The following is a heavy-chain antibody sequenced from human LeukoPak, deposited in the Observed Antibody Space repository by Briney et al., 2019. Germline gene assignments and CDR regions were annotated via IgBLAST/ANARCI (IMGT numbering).Heavy chain of an antibody. V-gene: IGHV3-30-3*01. J-gene: IGHJ6*02. CDR2: ISYDGSNK. Sequence: PGRSLRLSCAASGFTFSSYAMHWVRQAPGKGLEWVAFISYDGSNKYYADSVKGRFTISRDNSKNTLYLQMNSLRAEDTAVYYCARDEGSSSWYHPYYYGMDVWGRGTTVTVSS. CDR1: GFTFSSYA. D-gene: IGHD6-13*01. CDR3: ARDEGSSSWYHPYYYGMDV.